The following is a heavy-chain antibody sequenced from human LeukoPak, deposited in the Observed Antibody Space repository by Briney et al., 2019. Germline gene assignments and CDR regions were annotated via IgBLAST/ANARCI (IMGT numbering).Heavy chain of an antibody. CDR3: ARAPTVLRYFVQY. J-gene: IGHJ4*02. Sequence: SQTLSLTCTVSGDSITTGGYYWSWIRQPPGKGLEWMGYIHQSGDTYSNPSLRSRVTVSADRSNNQFSLRVSSVTAADTAVYYCARAPTVLRYFVQYWGQGTLVTVSS. D-gene: IGHD3-9*01. CDR2: IHQSGDT. CDR1: GDSITTGGYY. V-gene: IGHV4-30-2*01.